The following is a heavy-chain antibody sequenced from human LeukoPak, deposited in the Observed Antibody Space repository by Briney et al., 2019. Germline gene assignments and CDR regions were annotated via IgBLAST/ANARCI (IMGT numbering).Heavy chain of an antibody. CDR2: IKQDGGEI. Sequence: LPGGSLRLSCAASGFTFSSYWMSWVRQAPGKGPEWVANIKQDGGEIYYVGSVKGRFTISRDNAKNSLYLQMNSLRAEDTAVYYCARDKKVGATNFDYWGQGTLVTVSS. D-gene: IGHD1-26*01. J-gene: IGHJ4*02. CDR3: ARDKKVGATNFDY. V-gene: IGHV3-7*03. CDR1: GFTFSSYW.